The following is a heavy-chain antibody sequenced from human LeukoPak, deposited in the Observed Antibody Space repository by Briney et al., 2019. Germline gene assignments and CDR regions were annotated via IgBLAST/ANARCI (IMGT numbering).Heavy chain of an antibody. D-gene: IGHD6-13*01. Sequence: SETLSLTCTVSGGSISSYYWSWIRQPPGKGLEWIGYIYYSGSTNYNPSLKSRVTISVDTSKNQFSLKLSSVTAADTAVYYCAKLRQLSSWPYYYGMDVWGQGTTVTVSS. CDR3: AKLRQLSSWPYYYGMDV. V-gene: IGHV4-59*12. J-gene: IGHJ6*02. CDR1: GGSISSYY. CDR2: IYYSGST.